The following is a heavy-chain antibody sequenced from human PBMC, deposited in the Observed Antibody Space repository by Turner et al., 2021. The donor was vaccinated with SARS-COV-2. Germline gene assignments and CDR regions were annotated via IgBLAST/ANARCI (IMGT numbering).Heavy chain of an antibody. J-gene: IGHJ4*02. CDR1: GFTFSSYW. D-gene: IGHD3-3*01. Sequence: EVQLVESGGGLVQPGGSLRLSCAASGFTFSSYWMSWVRQAPGKGLEWVANINQDGSEKYYVDSVKGRFTISRDNAKNSLYLQMNRLRAEDTAVYYCARDRSTYYDFWSGYWHFDYWGQGTLVTVSS. V-gene: IGHV3-7*01. CDR3: ARDRSTYYDFWSGYWHFDY. CDR2: INQDGSEK.